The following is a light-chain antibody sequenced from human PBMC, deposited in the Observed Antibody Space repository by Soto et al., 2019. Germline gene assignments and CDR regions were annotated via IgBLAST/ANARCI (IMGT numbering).Light chain of an antibody. J-gene: IGKJ4*01. CDR1: QDIANY. CDR2: ATS. Sequence: DILFTQSPSFLSASVGDRVTITCRASQDIANYFAWYQQKPGKAPTFLIYATSTFQSGLPSRFSGSGSETEFTLTSSSLQPEDFASYHCQQVSSYPLTFGGGTNVNIK. V-gene: IGKV1-9*01. CDR3: QQVSSYPLT.